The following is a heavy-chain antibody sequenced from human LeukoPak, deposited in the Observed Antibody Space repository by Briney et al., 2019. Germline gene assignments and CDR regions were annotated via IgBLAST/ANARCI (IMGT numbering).Heavy chain of an antibody. Sequence: GGSLRLSCAASGFTFSSYAMRWVRQAPGKGLEWVAVISYDGSNKYYADSVKGRFTISRDNSKNTLYLQMNSLRAEDSAVYYCARDGLPMITFGGVIVYWFDPWGQGTLVTVSS. CDR1: GFTFSSYA. CDR3: ARDGLPMITFGGVIVYWFDP. D-gene: IGHD3-16*02. J-gene: IGHJ5*02. CDR2: ISYDGSNK. V-gene: IGHV3-30-3*01.